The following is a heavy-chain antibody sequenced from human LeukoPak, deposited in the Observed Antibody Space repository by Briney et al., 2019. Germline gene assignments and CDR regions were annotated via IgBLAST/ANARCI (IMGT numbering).Heavy chain of an antibody. CDR1: GGSISSYY. CDR2: IYYSGST. V-gene: IGHV4-59*01. J-gene: IGHJ4*02. Sequence: SETLSLTCTVSGGSISSYYWSWIRQPPGKGLEWIGYIYYSGSTNYNPSLKSRVTISVDTSKNQFSPKLSSVTAADTAVYYCARVGRHFDYWGQGTLVTVSS. CDR3: ARVGRHFDY. D-gene: IGHD3-16*01.